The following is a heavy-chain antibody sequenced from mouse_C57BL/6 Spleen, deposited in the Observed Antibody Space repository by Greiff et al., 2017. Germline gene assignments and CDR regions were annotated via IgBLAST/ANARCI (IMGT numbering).Heavy chain of an antibody. CDR2: ISNLAYSI. CDR3: ARTPSYWYFDV. J-gene: IGHJ1*03. CDR1: GFTFSDYG. Sequence: EVKLVESGGGLVQPGGSLKLSCAASGFTFSDYGMAWVRQAPRKGPEWVAFISNLAYSIYYADTVTGRFTISRENAKNTLYLEMSSLRSEDTAMYYCARTPSYWYFDVWGTGTTVTVSS. V-gene: IGHV5-15*01.